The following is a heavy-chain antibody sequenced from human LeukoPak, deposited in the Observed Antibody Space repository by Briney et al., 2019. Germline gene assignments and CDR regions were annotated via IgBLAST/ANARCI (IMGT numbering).Heavy chain of an antibody. CDR2: INHSGST. D-gene: IGHD3-10*01. V-gene: IGHV4-34*01. J-gene: IGHJ4*02. CDR1: GGSFSGYY. CDR3: ARAQLLWSTGGVSDY. Sequence: PSETLSLTCAVYGGSFSGYYWSWIRQPPGKGLEWIGEINHSGSTNYNPSLKSRVTISVDTSKNQFPLKLSSVTAADTAVYYCARAQLLWSTGGVSDYWGQGTLVTVSS.